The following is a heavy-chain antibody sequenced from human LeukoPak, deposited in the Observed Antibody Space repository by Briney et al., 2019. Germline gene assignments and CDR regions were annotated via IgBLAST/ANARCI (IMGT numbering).Heavy chain of an antibody. D-gene: IGHD3-22*01. CDR2: IYYGGST. CDR3: ARHYCYDSTCYYFDY. V-gene: IGHV4-59*08. CDR1: GGSMSSYS. J-gene: IGHJ4*02. Sequence: PSETLSLTCTVSGGSMSSYSWSWVRQPPGKGPEWIGYIYYGGSTNYNPSLKSRVTISVDTSKNQISLKLSSVTAADTAVYYCARHYCYDSTCYYFDYWGQGTLVTVSS.